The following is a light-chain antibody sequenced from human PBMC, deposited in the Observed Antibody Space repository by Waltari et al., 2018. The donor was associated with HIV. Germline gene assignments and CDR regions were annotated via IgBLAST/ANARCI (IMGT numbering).Light chain of an antibody. Sequence: DIVMTQSPDSLAVSLGERATINCKSSQSLLYRSNNENYLAWYQQKPPHPPKLLFYGASSRESGVPDRFTGSGSGADFALTITGLQAEDVAVYYCQQYFNVPYTFGQGTKLEIK. CDR1: QSLLYRSNNENY. V-gene: IGKV4-1*01. CDR3: QQYFNVPYT. J-gene: IGKJ2*01. CDR2: GAS.